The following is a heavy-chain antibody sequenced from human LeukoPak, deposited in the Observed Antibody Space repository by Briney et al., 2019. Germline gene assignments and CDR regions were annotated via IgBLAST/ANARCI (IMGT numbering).Heavy chain of an antibody. D-gene: IGHD3-3*01. CDR1: GFTFSSYA. CDR2: ISGSGGST. Sequence: GGSLRLSCAASGFTFSSYAMSWVRQAPGKGLEWVSAISGSGGSTYYADSVKGRFTISRDNSKNTLYLQMNSLRAEDTAVYYCAKESEDYDFWSGYYTGGRFDYWGQGTLVTVSS. J-gene: IGHJ4*02. CDR3: AKESEDYDFWSGYYTGGRFDY. V-gene: IGHV3-23*01.